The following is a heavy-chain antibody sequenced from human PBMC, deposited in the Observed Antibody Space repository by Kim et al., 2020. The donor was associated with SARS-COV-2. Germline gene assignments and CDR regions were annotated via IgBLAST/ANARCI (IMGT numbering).Heavy chain of an antibody. CDR2: FDPEDGET. V-gene: IGHV1-24*01. D-gene: IGHD5-12*01. Sequence: ASVKVSCKVSGYTLTELSMHWVRQAPGKGLEWMGGFDPEDGETIYAQKFQGRVTMTEDTSTDTAYMELSSLRSEDTAVYYCATATPKYSGYDTYGMDVWGQGTTVTVSS. CDR1: GYTLTELS. J-gene: IGHJ6*02. CDR3: ATATPKYSGYDTYGMDV.